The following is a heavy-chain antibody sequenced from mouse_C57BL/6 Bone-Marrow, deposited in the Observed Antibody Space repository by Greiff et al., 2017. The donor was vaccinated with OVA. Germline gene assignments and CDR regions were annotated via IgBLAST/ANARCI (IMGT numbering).Heavy chain of an antibody. V-gene: IGHV1-64*01. CDR1: GYTFTSYW. CDR3: ARKTLTTGVATGFDY. J-gene: IGHJ2*01. D-gene: IGHD1-1*01. Sequence: QVQLQQPGAELVKPGASVKLSCKASGYTFTSYWMHWVKQRPGQGLEWIGMIHPNSGSTNYNEKFKSKATLTVDKSSSTAYMQLGSLTSEDSAVYYCARKTLTTGVATGFDYWGQGTTLTVSS. CDR2: IHPNSGST.